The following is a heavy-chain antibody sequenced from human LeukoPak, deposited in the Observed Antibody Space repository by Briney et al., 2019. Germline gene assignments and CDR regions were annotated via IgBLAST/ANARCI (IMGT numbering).Heavy chain of an antibody. CDR2: IYYSGST. V-gene: IGHV4-31*03. D-gene: IGHD1-7*01. CDR3: ARSLVPEFRYFDY. J-gene: IGHJ4*02. Sequence: PSQTLSLTCTVSGGSISSGGYYWSWIRQHPGKGLEWIGYIYYSGSTYYNPSLKSRVTISVDTSKNQFSLKLSSVTAADTAVYYCARSLVPEFRYFDYWGQGTLVTVSS. CDR1: GGSISSGGYY.